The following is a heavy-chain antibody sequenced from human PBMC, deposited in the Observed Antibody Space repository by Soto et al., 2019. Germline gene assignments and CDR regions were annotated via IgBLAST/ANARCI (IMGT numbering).Heavy chain of an antibody. CDR2: IHYRGNT. CDR1: GGSISSGAYY. V-gene: IGHV4-39*01. CDR3: ARLATTVSTPNY. D-gene: IGHD4-17*01. Sequence: PSETLSLTCTVSGGSISSGAYYWGWIRQHPGKGLEWIATIHYRGNTYYATSLKSRVTISIDTSKNQFSLMLASVTATDTAFYYCARLATTVSTPNYWGQGTLVTVSS. J-gene: IGHJ4*02.